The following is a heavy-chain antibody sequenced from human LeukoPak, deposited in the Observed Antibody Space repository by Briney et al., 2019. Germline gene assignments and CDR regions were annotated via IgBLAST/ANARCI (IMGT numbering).Heavy chain of an antibody. CDR2: LYRDSST. D-gene: IGHD3-16*02. V-gene: IGHV3-53*01. J-gene: IGHJ3*02. Sequence: GGSLRLSCAASGFTVWTKYMSWVRQAPGKGLEWVSVLYRDSSTYYSDSVKGRFTISRDNSKNTLYLQMNSLRAEDTAVYYCATEGCRRDTACYRGAFDIWGQGTMVTVSS. CDR1: GFTVWTKY. CDR3: ATEGCRRDTACYRGAFDI.